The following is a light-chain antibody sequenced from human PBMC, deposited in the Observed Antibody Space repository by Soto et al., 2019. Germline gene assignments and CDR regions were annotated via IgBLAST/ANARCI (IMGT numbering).Light chain of an antibody. Sequence: EIVMTQSPATLSVSPGERATLSCRASQSVSSNLAWYQQKPGQAPRLLIYGASTRVTGIPARFSGSGSGTEFTLTISSLQSEDFAVYYCQQYNNWPPRITFGQGTRLEIK. CDR2: GAS. J-gene: IGKJ5*01. V-gene: IGKV3-15*01. CDR3: QQYNNWPPRIT. CDR1: QSVSSN.